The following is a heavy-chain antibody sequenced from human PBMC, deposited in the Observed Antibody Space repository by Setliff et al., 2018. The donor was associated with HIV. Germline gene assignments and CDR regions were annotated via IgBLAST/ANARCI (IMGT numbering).Heavy chain of an antibody. CDR3: AREWRTAMVKYYFDY. V-gene: IGHV1-2*02. CDR2: ISPKKGGT. D-gene: IGHD5-18*01. J-gene: IGHJ4*02. Sequence: ASVKVSCKTSGYTFTAYYMHWVRQAPGQGLEWMGWISPKKGGTNYAQNFQGRVTVTTDTSTSTVYMELRSLRSDDTAVYYCAREWRTAMVKYYFDYWGQGTLVTVSS. CDR1: GYTFTAYY.